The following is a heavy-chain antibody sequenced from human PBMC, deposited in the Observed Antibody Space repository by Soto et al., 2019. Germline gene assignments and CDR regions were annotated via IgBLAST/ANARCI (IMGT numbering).Heavy chain of an antibody. CDR1: GFTLSSYW. V-gene: IGHV3-74*01. D-gene: IGHD3-10*01. CDR3: ARATGADKEDY. J-gene: IGHJ4*02. Sequence: GGSLRLSCAASGFTLSSYWMHWVRQAPGKGLVWVSVINPDGRTTSYAGSVKGRFTISRDNAKNTLYLQMNSLRAEDTAVYYCARATGADKEDYWGQGTLVTVSS. CDR2: INPDGRTT.